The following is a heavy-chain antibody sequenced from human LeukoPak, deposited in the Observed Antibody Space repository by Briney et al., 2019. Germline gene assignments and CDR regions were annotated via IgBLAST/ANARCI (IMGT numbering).Heavy chain of an antibody. Sequence: ASVKVSCKASGYTFTNFDINWVRQATGQGLEWMGWMNPKTGNTGSAQNLQGRVTITGNTSITTAYMELSSLRSEDTAVYYCVRIDYSNAFDIWGQGIMVTVSS. J-gene: IGHJ3*02. CDR2: MNPKTGNT. CDR1: GYTFTNFD. V-gene: IGHV1-8*01. CDR3: VRIDYSNAFDI. D-gene: IGHD4-11*01.